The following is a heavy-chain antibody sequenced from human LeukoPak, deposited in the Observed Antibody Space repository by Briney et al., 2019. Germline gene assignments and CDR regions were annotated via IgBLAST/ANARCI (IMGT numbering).Heavy chain of an antibody. V-gene: IGHV3-11*01. CDR2: ISSSATTI. CDR3: ARATSMGNYYYFYGLDL. Sequence: PGGSLRLSCAASGFSYSDYNMAWLRRAPGKGLEWLSYISSSATTIYYADSVKGRLTISRDDDKSFLYLEMSDLRVDDTAVYYCARATSMGNYYYFYGLDLWGRGTTAAVSS. CDR1: GFSYSDYN. J-gene: IGHJ6*02. D-gene: IGHD2/OR15-2a*01.